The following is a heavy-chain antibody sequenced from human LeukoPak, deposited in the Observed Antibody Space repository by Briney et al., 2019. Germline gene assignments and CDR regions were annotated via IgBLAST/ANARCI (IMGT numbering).Heavy chain of an antibody. CDR2: ISYDGSNK. CDR3: ARDYSSSSWYWGIDY. J-gene: IGHJ4*02. D-gene: IGHD6-13*01. CDR1: GFTFSSYA. Sequence: GGSLRLSCAPPGFTFSSYAMHWVRQAPGKGLEWVAVISYDGSNKYYADSVKGRFTISRDNSKNTLYLQMNSLRAEDTAVYYCARDYSSSSWYWGIDYWGQGTLVTVSS. V-gene: IGHV3-30-3*01.